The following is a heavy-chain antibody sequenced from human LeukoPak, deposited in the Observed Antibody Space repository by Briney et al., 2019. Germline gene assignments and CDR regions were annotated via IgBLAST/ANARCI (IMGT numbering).Heavy chain of an antibody. V-gene: IGHV3-21*01. D-gene: IGHD2-2*01. J-gene: IGHJ4*02. Sequence: GGSLRLSCAASGFTFSSYSMNWVRQAPGKGLEWVSSISSSSSYIYYADSVKGRFTISRDNAKNSLYLQMNSLRAEDTAVYYCAREGGEVVPAFDYWGQGTLVTVSS. CDR3: AREGGEVVPAFDY. CDR1: GFTFSSYS. CDR2: ISSSSSYI.